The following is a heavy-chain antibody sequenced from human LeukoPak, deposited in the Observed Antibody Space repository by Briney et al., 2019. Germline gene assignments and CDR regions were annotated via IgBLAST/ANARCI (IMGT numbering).Heavy chain of an antibody. CDR3: ARGGSYYYGSGSYSRSLFDY. J-gene: IGHJ4*02. Sequence: SETLSLTCTVSGGSFSSGSYYWSWIRQPPGKGLEWIGYIYYRGSTNYNPSLKSRVTISVDTSKNQFSLKLSSVTAADTAVYYCARGGSYYYGSGSYSRSLFDYWGQGTLVTASS. D-gene: IGHD3-10*01. CDR1: GGSFSSGSYY. V-gene: IGHV4-61*01. CDR2: IYYRGST.